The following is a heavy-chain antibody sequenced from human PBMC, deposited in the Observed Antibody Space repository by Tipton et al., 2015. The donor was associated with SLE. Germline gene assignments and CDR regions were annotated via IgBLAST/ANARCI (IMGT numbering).Heavy chain of an antibody. Sequence: SLRLSCAASGFTVSSNYMSWVRQAPGKGLEWVSVIYSGGSTYYADSVKGRFTISRDNSKNTLYLQMNSLRAEDTAVYYCARVPISSPTPPVDSWGQGTLVTVSS. CDR3: ARVPISSPTPPVDS. D-gene: IGHD3-3*02. CDR2: IYSGGST. CDR1: GFTVSSNY. V-gene: IGHV3-66*01. J-gene: IGHJ4*02.